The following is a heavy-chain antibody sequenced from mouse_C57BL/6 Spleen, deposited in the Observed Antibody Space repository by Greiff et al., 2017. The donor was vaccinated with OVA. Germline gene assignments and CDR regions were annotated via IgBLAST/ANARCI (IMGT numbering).Heavy chain of an antibody. Sequence: QVQLQQPGAELVKPGASVKLSCEASGYTFTSYWMHWVKQRPGQGLEWIGMIHPNSGSTNYNEKFKSKATLTVDKSSSTAYMQLSSLTSEDSAVYYCARFTTVVADAMDYWGQGTSVTVSS. V-gene: IGHV1-64*01. J-gene: IGHJ4*01. CDR2: IHPNSGST. CDR1: GYTFTSYW. D-gene: IGHD1-1*01. CDR3: ARFTTVVADAMDY.